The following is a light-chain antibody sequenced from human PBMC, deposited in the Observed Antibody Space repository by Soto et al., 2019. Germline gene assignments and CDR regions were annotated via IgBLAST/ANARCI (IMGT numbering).Light chain of an antibody. J-gene: IGLJ1*01. Sequence: QSALTQPASVSGSPGQSITLSCTGTSSDVGDYNYVSWYQQHPGKAPKLMIFDVSNRPSGVSNRFSGSKSGNTASLTISGLQAEDEADYYCSSYTSSSTQVFGTGTKLTVL. CDR3: SSYTSSSTQV. CDR2: DVS. V-gene: IGLV2-14*01. CDR1: SSDVGDYNY.